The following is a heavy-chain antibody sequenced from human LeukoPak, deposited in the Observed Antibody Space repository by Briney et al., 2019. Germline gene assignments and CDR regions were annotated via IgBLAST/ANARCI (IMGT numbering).Heavy chain of an antibody. J-gene: IGHJ5*02. V-gene: IGHV3-21*01. CDR2: ISSSSSYI. CDR1: GFTFSSYS. D-gene: IGHD3-3*01. CDR3: ARTGSYDFWSGYYFDWFDP. Sequence: PGGSLRLSCAASGFTFSSYSMTWVRQAPGKGLEWVSSISSSSSYIYYADSVKGRFTISRDNAKNSLYLQMNSLRAEDTAVYYCARTGSYDFWSGYYFDWFDPWGQGTLVTVSS.